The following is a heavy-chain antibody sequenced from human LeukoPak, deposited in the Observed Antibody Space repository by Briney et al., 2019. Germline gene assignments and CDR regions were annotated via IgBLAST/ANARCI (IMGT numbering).Heavy chain of an antibody. Sequence: SETLSLTCAVYGGSFSGYYWSWIRQPPGKGLEWIGEINHSGSTNYNPSLKSRVTISVDTSKNQFSLKLSSVTAADTAVYYCARGPFGLLWFGELFSWGQGTLVTV. D-gene: IGHD3-10*01. CDR1: GGSFSGYY. CDR2: INHSGST. V-gene: IGHV4-34*01. CDR3: ARGPFGLLWFGELFS. J-gene: IGHJ5*02.